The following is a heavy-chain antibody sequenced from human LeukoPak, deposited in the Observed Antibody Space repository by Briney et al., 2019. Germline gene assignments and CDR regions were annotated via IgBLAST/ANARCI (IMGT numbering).Heavy chain of an antibody. V-gene: IGHV3-23*01. D-gene: IGHD5-12*01. J-gene: IGHJ4*02. CDR1: GVTFSTHA. Sequence: PGRSLRLSCAASGVTFSTHAMSWVRQAPGKGLEWVSAISDTGGTTYYADSVKGRFTTSRDNSKNTLYLQMNSLRAEDTAVYYCAKRTVPTRVFDYWGQGTLVTVSS. CDR3: AKRTVPTRVFDY. CDR2: ISDTGGTT.